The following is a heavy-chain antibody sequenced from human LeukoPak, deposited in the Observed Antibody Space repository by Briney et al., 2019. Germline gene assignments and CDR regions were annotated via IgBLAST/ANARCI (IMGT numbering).Heavy chain of an antibody. CDR1: GGSISSSEYY. V-gene: IGHV4-39*01. D-gene: IGHD3-16*01. J-gene: IGHJ3*01. Sequence: SETLSLTCIVSGGSISSSEYYWGWVRQPPGKGLEWIVSYYYSDTTYYNPSLKSRLTISVYTSINQFSLMQISVTAADAAVYYCMRHVNDLGAFDVWGPGTMVTVSS. CDR2: YYYSDTT. CDR3: MRHVNDLGAFDV.